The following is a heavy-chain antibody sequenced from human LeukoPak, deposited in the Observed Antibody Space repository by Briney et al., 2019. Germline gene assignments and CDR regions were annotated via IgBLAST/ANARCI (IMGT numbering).Heavy chain of an antibody. J-gene: IGHJ4*02. V-gene: IGHV3-30*18. D-gene: IGHD2-15*01. CDR2: ISYDGSNK. CDR1: GFTFSSYG. Sequence: PGGSLRLSCAASGFTFSSYGMHWVREAPGKGLEWVAVISYDGSNKYYADSVKGRFTISRDNSKNTLYLQMNSLRAEDTAVYYCAKDLLGYCSGGSCLWGYWGQGTLVTDPS. CDR3: AKDLLGYCSGGSCLWGY.